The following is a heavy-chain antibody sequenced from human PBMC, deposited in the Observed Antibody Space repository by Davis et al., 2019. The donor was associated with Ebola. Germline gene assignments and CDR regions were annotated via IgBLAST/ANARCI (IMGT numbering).Heavy chain of an antibody. CDR1: GGTFSSYA. D-gene: IGHD4-17*01. Sequence: ASVKVSCKASGGTFSSYAISWVRQATGQGLEWMGWMNPNSGNTGYAQKFQGRVTMTRNTSISTAYMELSSLRSEDTAVYYCTLTVTTIDYWGQGTLVTVSS. V-gene: IGHV1-8*02. CDR2: MNPNSGNT. CDR3: TLTVTTIDY. J-gene: IGHJ4*02.